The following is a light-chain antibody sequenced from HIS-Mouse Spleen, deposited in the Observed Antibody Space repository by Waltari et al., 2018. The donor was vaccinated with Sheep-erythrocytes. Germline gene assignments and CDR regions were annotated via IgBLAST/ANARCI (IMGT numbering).Light chain of an antibody. Sequence: QSALTQPASVSGSPGQSITISCTGTSSDVGSYTLFSWYQQHPGKAPKLMIYEGSKRPSGVSNRFSGSNSGNTATLTISGTQAMDEADYYCQAWDSSTAVFGGGTKLTVL. CDR2: EGS. CDR3: QAWDSSTAV. J-gene: IGLJ2*01. CDR1: SSDVGSYTL. V-gene: IGLV2-14*02.